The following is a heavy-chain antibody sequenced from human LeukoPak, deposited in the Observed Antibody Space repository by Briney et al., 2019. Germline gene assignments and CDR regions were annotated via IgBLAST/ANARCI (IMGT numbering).Heavy chain of an antibody. CDR2: ISSSGSTI. Sequence: GGSLRLSCAASGFTFSDYYMSWIRQAPGKGLEGVSYISSSGSTIYYADSVKGRFTISRHNANNSLYLQMNILRAEDTAVYYCARDANPLTGYYFFDYWRRGTLVTVSS. CDR1: GFTFSDYY. CDR3: ARDANPLTGYYFFDY. D-gene: IGHD3-9*01. J-gene: IGHJ4*02. V-gene: IGHV3-11*01.